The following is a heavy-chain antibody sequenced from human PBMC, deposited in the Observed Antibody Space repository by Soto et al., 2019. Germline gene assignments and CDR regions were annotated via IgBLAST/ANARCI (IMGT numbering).Heavy chain of an antibody. Sequence: QVQLQESGPGLVKPSQTLSLTCTVSGGSISSGDYYWSWIRQPPGKGLEWIGYIYYSGSTYYNPSIKSRVTISVDTSKNQFSLKLSSVTAADTAVYYCARAVTMVRGGAGWFDPWGQGTLVTVSS. V-gene: IGHV4-30-4*01. CDR2: IYYSGST. D-gene: IGHD3-10*01. J-gene: IGHJ5*02. CDR3: ARAVTMVRGGAGWFDP. CDR1: GGSISSGDYY.